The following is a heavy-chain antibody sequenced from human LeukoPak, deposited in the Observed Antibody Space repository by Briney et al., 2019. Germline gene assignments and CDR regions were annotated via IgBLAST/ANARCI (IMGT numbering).Heavy chain of an antibody. J-gene: IGHJ4*02. D-gene: IGHD3-10*01. Sequence: GGSLRLSCAASGFTFSSYGMHWVRQAPGKGLEWVAVIWYDGSNKYYADPVKGRFTISRDNSKNTLYLQMNSLRAEDTAVYYCARAPVMVRGVLDYWGQGTLVTVSS. CDR3: ARAPVMVRGVLDY. V-gene: IGHV3-33*01. CDR1: GFTFSSYG. CDR2: IWYDGSNK.